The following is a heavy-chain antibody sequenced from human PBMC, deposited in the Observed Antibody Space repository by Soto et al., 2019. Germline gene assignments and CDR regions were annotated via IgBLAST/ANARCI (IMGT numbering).Heavy chain of an antibody. V-gene: IGHV4-59*01. CDR2: IYYGGST. D-gene: IGHD2-15*01. CDR3: AGTRGYCSGGSCPTVVDY. CDR1: GGSISSYY. Sequence: SETLSLTCTVSGGSISSYYWSWIRQPPGKGLEWIGYIYYGGSTNYNPSLKSRVTISVDTSKNQFSLKLSSVTAADTAVYYCAGTRGYCSGGSCPTVVDYWGQGTLVTVS. J-gene: IGHJ4*02.